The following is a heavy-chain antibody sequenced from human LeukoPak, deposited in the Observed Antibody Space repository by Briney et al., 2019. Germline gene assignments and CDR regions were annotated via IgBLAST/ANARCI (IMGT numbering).Heavy chain of an antibody. D-gene: IGHD6-13*01. CDR3: ARDGSGQLGQQEYYFDY. J-gene: IGHJ4*02. Sequence: SQTLSLTCAIPGDSVSSNSAAWNWIRQSPSRGLEWLGRTYYRSKWYNDYAVSVKSRITINPDTSKNQFSLQLNSVTPEDTAVYYCARDGSGQLGQQEYYFDYWGQGTLVTVSS. V-gene: IGHV6-1*01. CDR2: TYYRSKWYN. CDR1: GDSVSSNSAA.